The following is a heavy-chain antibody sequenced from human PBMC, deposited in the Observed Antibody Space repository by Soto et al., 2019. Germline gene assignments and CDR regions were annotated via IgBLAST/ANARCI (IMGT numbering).Heavy chain of an antibody. V-gene: IGHV3-74*01. D-gene: IGHD6-19*01. CDR2: IDSDGGSI. Sequence: EVQLVESGGGLVQPGGSLRLSCEASGFTLSSHWMNWVRQAPGKGLVWVSRIDSDGGSITYADSVKGRFTISRDNAKDTVYLQMNSLRAEDTAVYYCAREVSSGWHFDYWGQGTLVTVSS. CDR1: GFTLSSHW. J-gene: IGHJ4*02. CDR3: AREVSSGWHFDY.